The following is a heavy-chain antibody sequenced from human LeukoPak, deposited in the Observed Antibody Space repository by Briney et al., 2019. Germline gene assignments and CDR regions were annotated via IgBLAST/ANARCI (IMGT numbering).Heavy chain of an antibody. CDR1: GHTFTGYY. J-gene: IGHJ4*02. CDR2: INPNSGGT. CDR3: ARGELRYFDWLLDYYFDY. D-gene: IGHD3-9*01. V-gene: IGHV1-2*02. Sequence: ASVTVSCKASGHTFTGYYMHWVRQAPGQGLEWMGWINPNSGGTNYAQKFQGRVTMTRDTSISTAYMELSRLRSDDTAVYYCARGELRYFDWLLDYYFDYWGQGTLVTVSS.